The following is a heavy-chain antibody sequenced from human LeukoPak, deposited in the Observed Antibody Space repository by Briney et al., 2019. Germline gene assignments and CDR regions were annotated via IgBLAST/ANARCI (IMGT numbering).Heavy chain of an antibody. CDR2: IYSGGST. CDR1: GFTVSSNY. CDR3: AREESGYYKAFDI. Sequence: GGSLRLSCAASGFTVSSNYMSWVRQAPGKGLEWVSVIYSGGSTYYADSVKGRFTISRDNSKNTLYLQMNSLRAEDTAVYYCAREESGYYKAFDIWGQGTMVTVPS. J-gene: IGHJ3*02. D-gene: IGHD3-3*01. V-gene: IGHV3-66*01.